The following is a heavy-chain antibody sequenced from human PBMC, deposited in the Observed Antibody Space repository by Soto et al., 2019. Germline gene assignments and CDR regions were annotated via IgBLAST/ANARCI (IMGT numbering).Heavy chain of an antibody. J-gene: IGHJ6*02. CDR1: GYTFTSYP. V-gene: IGHV1-3*01. CDR2: IDAGNGNT. CDR3: ARAGYSYAPPYYGMDV. Sequence: ASVKVSCKASGYTFTSYPTHWVRQAPGQRLEWMGWIDAGNGNTEYSQKFRGRVTFTTDTSASTAYMDLSSLRSEDTAVYYCARAGYSYAPPYYGMDVWGQGTTVTVSS. D-gene: IGHD5-18*01.